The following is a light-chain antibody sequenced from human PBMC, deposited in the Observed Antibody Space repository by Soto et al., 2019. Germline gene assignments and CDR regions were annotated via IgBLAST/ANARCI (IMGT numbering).Light chain of an antibody. V-gene: IGLV1-44*01. Sequence: QSVLTQPPSASGTPGQMVTISCSGSSSNIGSNTVNWYQQLPGMAPKLLIYNNSQRPSGVPDRFSGSKSGTSASLAISGLQSEDEADYYCAAWDDSLRGLAFGGGTKLPVL. CDR2: NNS. J-gene: IGLJ2*01. CDR3: AAWDDSLRGLA. CDR1: SSNIGSNT.